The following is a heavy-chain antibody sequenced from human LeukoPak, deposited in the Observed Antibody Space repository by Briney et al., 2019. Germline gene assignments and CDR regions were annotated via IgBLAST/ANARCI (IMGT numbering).Heavy chain of an antibody. CDR2: IRYDGSNK. CDR3: AKDRITMVRGAPRGMDV. CDR1: GFTFSSYG. Sequence: QTGGSLRLSCAASGFTFSSYGMHWVRQAPGKGLEWVAFIRYDGSNKYYADSVKGRFTISRDNSKNTLYLQMNSLRAEDTAVYYCAKDRITMVRGAPRGMDVWGKGTTVTVSS. D-gene: IGHD3-10*01. J-gene: IGHJ6*03. V-gene: IGHV3-30*02.